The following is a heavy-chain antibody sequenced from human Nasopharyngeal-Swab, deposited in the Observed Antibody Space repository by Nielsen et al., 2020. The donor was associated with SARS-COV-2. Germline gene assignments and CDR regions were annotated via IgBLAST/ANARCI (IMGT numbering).Heavy chain of an antibody. D-gene: IGHD3-10*01. CDR1: GGSISSYY. CDR2: IYYSGST. Sequence: SETLSLTCTVSGGSISSYYWSWIRQPSGKGLEWIGYIYYSGSTNYNPSLKSRVTISVDTSKNQFSLKLSSVTAADTAVYYCARYGSGNKFDYWGQGTLVTVSA. J-gene: IGHJ4*02. CDR3: ARYGSGNKFDY. V-gene: IGHV4-59*01.